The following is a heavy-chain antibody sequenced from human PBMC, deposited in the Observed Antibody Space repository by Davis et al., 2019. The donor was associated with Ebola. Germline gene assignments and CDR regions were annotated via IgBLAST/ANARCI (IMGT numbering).Heavy chain of an antibody. Sequence: AASVKVSCKASGYTFTSYAMHWVRQAPGQRLEWMGWINAGNGNTKYSQKFQGRVTMTRDTSTSTVYMELSSLRSEDTAVYYCARGITIFGMGWFDPWGQGTLVTVSS. V-gene: IGHV1-3*01. J-gene: IGHJ5*02. CDR1: GYTFTSYA. CDR2: INAGNGNT. CDR3: ARGITIFGMGWFDP. D-gene: IGHD3-3*01.